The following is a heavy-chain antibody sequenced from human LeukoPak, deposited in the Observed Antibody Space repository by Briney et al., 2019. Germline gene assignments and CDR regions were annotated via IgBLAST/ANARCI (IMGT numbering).Heavy chain of an antibody. V-gene: IGHV1-3*01. J-gene: IGHJ4*02. CDR3: ARDYYDSSGYYYFDY. CDR1: GYTFTSYA. CDR2: INAGNGNT. Sequence: ASVKVSCKASGYTFTSYAMHWVRQAPGQRLEWMGWINAGNGNTKYSQKFQGRVTITRDTSASTVYMELSSLRSEDTAVYYCARDYYDSSGYYYFDYWGQGTLVTVSS. D-gene: IGHD3-22*01.